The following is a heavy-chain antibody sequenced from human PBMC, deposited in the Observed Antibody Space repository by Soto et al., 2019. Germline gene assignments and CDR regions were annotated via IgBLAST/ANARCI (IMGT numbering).Heavy chain of an antibody. CDR3: ARSMRDLGSWNLNWFDP. J-gene: IGHJ5*02. CDR1: GGSISSGDYY. D-gene: IGHD1-1*01. CDR2: IYYSGST. V-gene: IGHV4-30-4*01. Sequence: QVQLQESGPGLVKPSQTLSLTCTVSGGSISSGDYYWSWIRQPPGKGLEWIGYIYYSGSTYYNPSLNSRVTISVDTSTNQFSLKLSSVTAADTAVYYCARSMRDLGSWNLNWFDPWGQGTLVTVSS.